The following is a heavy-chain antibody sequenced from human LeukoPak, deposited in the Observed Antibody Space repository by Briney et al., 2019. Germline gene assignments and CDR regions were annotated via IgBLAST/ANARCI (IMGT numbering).Heavy chain of an antibody. CDR1: GYTLTSYN. CDR3: ARVQWLAPQSYFDY. Sequence: GASVKVSCKASGYTLTSYNINWVRQATGQGREWVGWMNPNRGNTGYAQKFQGRVTMTRNTSISTAYMELSSLRSEDTAVYYCARVQWLAPQSYFDYWGQGTLVTVSS. CDR2: MNPNRGNT. V-gene: IGHV1-8*01. D-gene: IGHD6-19*01. J-gene: IGHJ4*02.